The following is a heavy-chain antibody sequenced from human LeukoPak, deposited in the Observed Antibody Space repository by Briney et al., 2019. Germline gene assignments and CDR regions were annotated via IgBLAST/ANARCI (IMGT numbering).Heavy chain of an antibody. J-gene: IGHJ5*02. D-gene: IGHD3-22*01. Sequence: KASETLSLTCTVSGGSITSSNYYWGWIRQPPGKGLEWIGSIYYSGSTYYNPSLKSRVTISVDTSKNQFSLKLSSVTAADPAVYYCGRHGGYDRSGNWFDPGAREPWSPSPQ. CDR1: GGSITSSNYY. CDR3: GRHGGYDRSGNWFDP. V-gene: IGHV4-39*01. CDR2: IYYSGST.